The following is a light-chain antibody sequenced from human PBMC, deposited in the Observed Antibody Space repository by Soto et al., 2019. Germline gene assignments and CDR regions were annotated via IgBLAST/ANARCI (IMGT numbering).Light chain of an antibody. CDR3: QQRSNWPIT. V-gene: IGKV3-11*01. Sequence: EIVLTQSPATLSLSPGERATLSCRASQSVSSFIAWYQQKPGQPPRLLIYDASNRATGIPARFSGSGSGTDFTLTISSLEPEDFAVYYCQQRSNWPITFGQGTQLEIK. CDR1: QSVSSF. CDR2: DAS. J-gene: IGKJ5*01.